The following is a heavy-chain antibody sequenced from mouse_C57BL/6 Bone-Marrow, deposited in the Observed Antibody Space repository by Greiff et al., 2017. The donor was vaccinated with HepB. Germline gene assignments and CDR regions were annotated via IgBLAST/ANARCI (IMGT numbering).Heavy chain of an antibody. J-gene: IGHJ1*03. D-gene: IGHD1-1*01. V-gene: IGHV1-72*01. CDR1: GYTFTSYW. CDR3: ARDYDGSSYWYFDF. Sequence: VQLQQPGAELVKPGASVKLSCKASGYTFTSYWMHWVKQRPGRGLEWIGRIDPNSGGTKYYEKFKSKATLTVNKPSSTAYMQLSSLTAEDAAVDSCARDYDGSSYWYFDFWGRGTTVTVSS. CDR2: IDPNSGGT.